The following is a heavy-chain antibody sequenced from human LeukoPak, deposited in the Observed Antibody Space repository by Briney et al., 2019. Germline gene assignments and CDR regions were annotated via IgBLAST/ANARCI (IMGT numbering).Heavy chain of an antibody. D-gene: IGHD2-15*01. CDR2: ISSSSSYI. V-gene: IGHV3-21*01. CDR3: ARESRYCSGGSCYGVRAYNWSDP. Sequence: GGSLRLSCAASGFTFSSYSMNWVRQAPGKGLEWVSSISSSSSYIYYADSVKGRFTISRDNAKNSLYLQMNSLRAEDTAVYYCARESRYCSGGSCYGVRAYNWSDPWGQGTLVTVSS. CDR1: GFTFSSYS. J-gene: IGHJ5*02.